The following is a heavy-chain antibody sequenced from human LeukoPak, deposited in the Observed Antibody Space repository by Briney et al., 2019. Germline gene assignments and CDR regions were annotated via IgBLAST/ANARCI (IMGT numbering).Heavy chain of an antibody. D-gene: IGHD2-2*01. CDR2: ISSSSTI. Sequence: GGSLRLSCAASGFTFSSYSMNWVRQAPGKGLEWVSYISSSSTIYYADSVKGRFTISRDNAKNSLYLQMNSLRAEDTAVYYCARQSYCSSTSCYAWWFDPWGQGTLVTVSS. J-gene: IGHJ5*02. V-gene: IGHV3-48*04. CDR1: GFTFSSYS. CDR3: ARQSYCSSTSCYAWWFDP.